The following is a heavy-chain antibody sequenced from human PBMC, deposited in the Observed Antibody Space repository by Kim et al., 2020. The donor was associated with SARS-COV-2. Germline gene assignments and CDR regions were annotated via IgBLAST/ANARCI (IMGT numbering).Heavy chain of an antibody. CDR1: GGSFSGYY. CDR3: ARGGPFGY. V-gene: IGHV4-34*01. Sequence: SETLSLTCAVYGGSFSGYYWSWIRQPPGKGLEWIGEINHSGSTNYNPSLKSRVTISVDTSKNQFSLKLSSVTAADTAVYYCARGGPFGYWGQGTLVTVSS. J-gene: IGHJ4*02. CDR2: INHSGST.